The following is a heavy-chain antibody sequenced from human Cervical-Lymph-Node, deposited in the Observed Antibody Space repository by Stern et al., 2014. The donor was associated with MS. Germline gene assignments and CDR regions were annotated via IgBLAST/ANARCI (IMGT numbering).Heavy chain of an antibody. D-gene: IGHD2-21*01. CDR2: IIPIFDSP. CDR3: ARDGILQTVDAFDL. J-gene: IGHJ3*01. CDR1: GGSLSSNP. Sequence: QVQLLQPGAEVKSPGSSVKISCKASGGSLSSNPVSWVRQAPGQGLEWMGGIIPIFDSPNYSQKFAGRLTIIADKSTSTTYMQLSSLRSEDTAIYYCARDGILQTVDAFDLWGQGTMVTVSS. V-gene: IGHV1-69*06.